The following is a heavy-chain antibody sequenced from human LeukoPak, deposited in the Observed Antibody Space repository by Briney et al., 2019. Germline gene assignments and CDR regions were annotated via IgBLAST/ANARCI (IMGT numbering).Heavy chain of an antibody. CDR2: IYYSGST. D-gene: IGHD3-22*01. CDR1: GGSISSSSSY. J-gene: IGHJ4*02. V-gene: IGHV4-39*01. CDR3: ARVSSGYYYHFDS. Sequence: SETLSLTCAVSGGSISSSSSYWGWIRQPPGKGLEWIGSIYYSGSTYYNPSLKSRVTISVDTSKNQFSLKLSSVTAADTAVYYCARVSSGYYYHFDSWGQGTLVTVSS.